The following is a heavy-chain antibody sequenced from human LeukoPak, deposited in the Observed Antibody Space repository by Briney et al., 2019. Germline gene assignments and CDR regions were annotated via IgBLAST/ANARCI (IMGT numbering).Heavy chain of an antibody. V-gene: IGHV4-34*01. CDR2: INHSGST. CDR3: ARRSAKNYYGSGSYYNQPRNWFDP. Sequence: SETLSLTCAVYGGSFSGYYWSWLRQPPGKGLEWIGEINHSGSTNYNPSLKSRVTISVDTFKNQFSLKLSSVTAADTAVYYCARRSAKNYYGSGSYYNQPRNWFDPWGQGTLVTVSS. J-gene: IGHJ5*02. D-gene: IGHD3-10*01. CDR1: GGSFSGYY.